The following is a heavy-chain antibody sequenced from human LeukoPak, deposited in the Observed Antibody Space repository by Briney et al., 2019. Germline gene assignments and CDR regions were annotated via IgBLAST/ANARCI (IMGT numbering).Heavy chain of an antibody. J-gene: IGHJ6*04. CDR1: GGTFSSYA. D-gene: IGHD2-15*01. V-gene: IGHV1-69*06. CDR3: ASATLRCSGGSCYEMDV. Sequence: SVKVSCKASGGTFSSYAISWVRQAPGQGLEWMGGIIPLFGTPDYAQKFQDRLTITADKSTSTAYMELSSLRSEDTAVYYCASATLRCSGGSCYEMDVWGKGTTVTVSS. CDR2: IIPLFGTP.